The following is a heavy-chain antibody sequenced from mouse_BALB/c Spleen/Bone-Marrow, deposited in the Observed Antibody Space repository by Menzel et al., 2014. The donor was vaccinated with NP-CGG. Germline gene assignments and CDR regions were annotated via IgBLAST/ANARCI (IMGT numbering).Heavy chain of an antibody. CDR3: AREGGLVY. Sequence: VQVVESGPGLVAPSQSLSITCTVSGFSLINYGIHWVRQPPGKGLEWLGIIWARGSANYNSALMSRLSISKDNSRSQVFLKMTSLQTDDTAMYYCAREGGLVYWGQGTLVTVSA. CDR2: IWARGSA. V-gene: IGHV2-9*02. CDR1: GFSLINYG. J-gene: IGHJ3*01.